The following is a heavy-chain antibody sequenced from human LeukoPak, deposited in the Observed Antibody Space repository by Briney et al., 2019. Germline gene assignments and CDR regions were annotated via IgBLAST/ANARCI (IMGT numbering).Heavy chain of an antibody. CDR3: TREATGYSWFDP. V-gene: IGHV1-18*01. Sequence: ASVKVSCKASGYTFTSYGISWVRQAPGQGLEWMGWISGYNGNTNYAQKFQGKVTMTTDTPTNTAYMELRSLRSHDTAVYYCTREATGYSWFDPWGQGTLVTVSS. D-gene: IGHD3-9*01. CDR2: ISGYNGNT. CDR1: GYTFTSYG. J-gene: IGHJ5*02.